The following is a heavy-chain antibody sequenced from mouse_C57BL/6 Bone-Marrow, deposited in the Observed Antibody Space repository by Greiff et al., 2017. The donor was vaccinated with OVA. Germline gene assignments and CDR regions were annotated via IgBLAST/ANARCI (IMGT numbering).Heavy chain of an antibody. D-gene: IGHD2-1*01. CDR1: GFTFSDAW. Sequence: EVQLVESGGGLVQPGGSMKLSCAASGFTFSDAWMDWVRQSPEQGLEWVAEIRNKDNNHATYSAESVKGRFTISRDDSKSSVYLQKNSLRAEDTGIYYCTVGNFLYAMDYWGQGTSVTVSS. J-gene: IGHJ4*01. CDR3: TVGNFLYAMDY. CDR2: IRNKDNNHAT. V-gene: IGHV6-6*01.